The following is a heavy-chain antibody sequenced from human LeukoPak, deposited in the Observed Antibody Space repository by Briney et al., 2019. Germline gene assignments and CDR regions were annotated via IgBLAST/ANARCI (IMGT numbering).Heavy chain of an antibody. CDR3: ARMSDSGSYSKAFLDS. CDR1: GFTFSSYS. V-gene: IGHV3-21*01. Sequence: GGSLRLSCAASGFTFSSYSMNWVRQAPGKGLEWVSSISSSSSYIYYADSVKGRFTISRDNAENALYLQMNSLRAEDTAVYYCARMSDSGSYSKAFLDSWGQGSLVTVSS. J-gene: IGHJ4*02. CDR2: ISSSSSYI. D-gene: IGHD3-10*01.